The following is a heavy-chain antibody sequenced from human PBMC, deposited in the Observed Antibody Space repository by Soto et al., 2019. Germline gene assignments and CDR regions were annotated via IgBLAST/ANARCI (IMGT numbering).Heavy chain of an antibody. CDR1: GDTFSTYT. CDR2: IIPRSATS. V-gene: IGHV1-69*13. Sequence: GASVKVSCKASGDTFSTYTITWMRQAPGQGLEWMGGIIPRSATSKYAQKFQGRVTITADESTSTVYMELRTLRSDDTAVYYCARGVGSGSYYNQYNWFDPWGQGTLVTVSS. D-gene: IGHD3-10*01. J-gene: IGHJ5*02. CDR3: ARGVGSGSYYNQYNWFDP.